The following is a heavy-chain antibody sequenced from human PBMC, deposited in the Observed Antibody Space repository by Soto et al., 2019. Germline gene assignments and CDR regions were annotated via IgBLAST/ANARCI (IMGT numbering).Heavy chain of an antibody. CDR3: ARGGGGRYSVHWFDP. CDR2: INHSGTT. D-gene: IGHD1-26*01. V-gene: IGHV4-34*01. Sequence: QVQLQQWGAGLLKPSETLSLTCAVYGGSFSGYYWSWIRQPPGKGLEWIGEINHSGTTNYSPSLKSRVTISVRTSKNQFSLKLSSVTAADTAVYYCARGGGGRYSVHWFDPWGQGTLATVSS. CDR1: GGSFSGYY. J-gene: IGHJ5*02.